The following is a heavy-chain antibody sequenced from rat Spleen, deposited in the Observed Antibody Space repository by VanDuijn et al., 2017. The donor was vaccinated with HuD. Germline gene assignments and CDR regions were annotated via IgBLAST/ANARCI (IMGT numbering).Heavy chain of an antibody. CDR2: ITNASGGT. J-gene: IGHJ2*01. CDR1: GFTFNYYW. Sequence: EVQLVESGGGLAQPGRSLKVSCITSGFTFNYYWMTWIRQAPGKGLGWVASITNASGGTHYADSVKGRFTISRDIAKSTLYLQMNDLRSEDTATYYCTRGTYFRHWGQGVMVKVSS. CDR3: TRGTYFRH. D-gene: IGHD4-6*01. V-gene: IGHV5-31*01.